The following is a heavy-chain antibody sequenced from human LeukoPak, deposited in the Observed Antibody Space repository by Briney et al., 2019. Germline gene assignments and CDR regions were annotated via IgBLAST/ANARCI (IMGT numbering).Heavy chain of an antibody. CDR1: GGSISSSSYY. J-gene: IGHJ4*02. D-gene: IGHD3-10*01. CDR2: IYYSGST. Sequence: SETLSLTCTVSGGSISSSSYYWGWIRQPPGKGLEWIGSIYYSGSTYYNPSLESRVTISVDTSKNQFSLKLSSVTAADTAVYYCASLSVGSGDTHYFDYWGQGTLVTVSS. CDR3: ASLSVGSGDTHYFDY. V-gene: IGHV4-39*01.